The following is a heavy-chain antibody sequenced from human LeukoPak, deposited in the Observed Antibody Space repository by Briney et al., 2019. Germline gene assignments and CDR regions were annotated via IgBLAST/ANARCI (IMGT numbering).Heavy chain of an antibody. CDR1: GYTFTSYG. D-gene: IGHD6-19*01. V-gene: IGHV1-18*01. J-gene: IGHJ4*02. CDR3: ARDRAVSRHIAVAGLPAGY. Sequence: ASVKVSCKASGYTFTSYGISWVRQAPGQGLEWMGWISAYNGNTNYAQKLQGRVTMTTDTSTSTAYMELRSLRSDDTAVCYCARDRAVSRHIAVAGLPAGYWGQGTLVTVSS. CDR2: ISAYNGNT.